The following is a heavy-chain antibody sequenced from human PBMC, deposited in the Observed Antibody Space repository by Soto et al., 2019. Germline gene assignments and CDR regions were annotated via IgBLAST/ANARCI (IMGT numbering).Heavy chain of an antibody. J-gene: IGHJ6*02. CDR1: GFTFSSYA. Sequence: QPGGSLRLSCTAYGFTFSSYAMQWVRQAPGKGLEWVAVISYDGSNKYYADSVKGRFTISRDNSKNTLYLQMNSLRAEDTAVYYCARGDFWSGYYKGGYFFYGMDVWGLWTMATVSS. D-gene: IGHD3-3*01. V-gene: IGHV3-30-3*01. CDR2: ISYDGSNK. CDR3: ARGDFWSGYYKGGYFFYGMDV.